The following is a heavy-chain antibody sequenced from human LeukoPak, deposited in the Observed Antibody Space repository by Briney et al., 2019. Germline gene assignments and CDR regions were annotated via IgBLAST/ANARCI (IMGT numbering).Heavy chain of an antibody. CDR2: IYYSGST. D-gene: IGHD6-19*01. V-gene: IGHV4-61*08. CDR3: ARSDYSSVWYDGRYSFDY. Sequence: PSETLSLTCTVSGGTISSGGYYWSWIRQHPGKGLEWIGYIYYSGSTNYNPSLNSRVTISVDTSRNQFSLKLSSVTAADTAVYYCARSDYSSVWYDGRYSFDYWGRGTLVTVSS. J-gene: IGHJ4*02. CDR1: GGTISSGGYY.